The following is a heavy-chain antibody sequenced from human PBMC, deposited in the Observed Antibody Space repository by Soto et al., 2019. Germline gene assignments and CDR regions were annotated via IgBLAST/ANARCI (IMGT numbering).Heavy chain of an antibody. CDR1: GYTFTSYY. CDR2: INPSGGST. D-gene: IGHD3-22*01. V-gene: IGHV1-46*01. J-gene: IGHJ6*02. Sequence: GASVKVSCKASGYTFTSYYMHWVRQAPGQGLEWKGIINPSGGSTSYAQKFQGRVTMTRDTSTSTVYMELSSLRSEDTAVYYCARGSYYYDSSGYPQAYYGMDVWGQGTTVTVSS. CDR3: ARGSYYYDSSGYPQAYYGMDV.